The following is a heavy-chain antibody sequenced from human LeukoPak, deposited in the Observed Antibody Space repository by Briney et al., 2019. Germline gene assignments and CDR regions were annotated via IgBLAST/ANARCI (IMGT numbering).Heavy chain of an antibody. CDR2: ISAYNGNT. V-gene: IGHV1-18*01. D-gene: IGHD2-2*01. J-gene: IGHJ6*03. CDR1: GYTFTSYG. Sequence: ASVKVSCKASGYTFTSYGISWVRQAPGQGLEWMGWISAYNGNTNYAQKLQGRVTMTRDTSTSTVYMELSSLRSEDTAVYYCARACPVVVPTNYYYYMDVWGKGTTVTVSS. CDR3: ARACPVVVPTNYYYYMDV.